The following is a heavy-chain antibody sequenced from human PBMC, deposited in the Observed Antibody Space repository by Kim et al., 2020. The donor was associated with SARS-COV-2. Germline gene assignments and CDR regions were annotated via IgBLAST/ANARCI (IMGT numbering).Heavy chain of an antibody. CDR3: ARVYGYYYDSSGYLAGPGWGS. CDR2: ISSSGSTI. CDR1: GFTFSSYE. D-gene: IGHD3-22*01. J-gene: IGHJ5*02. V-gene: IGHV3-48*03. Sequence: GGSLRLSCAASGFTFSSYEMNWVRQAPGKGLEWVSYISSSGSTIYYADSVKGRFTISRDNAKNSLYLQMNSLRAEDTAVYYCARVYGYYYDSSGYLAGPGWGSWGQGTLVTVSS.